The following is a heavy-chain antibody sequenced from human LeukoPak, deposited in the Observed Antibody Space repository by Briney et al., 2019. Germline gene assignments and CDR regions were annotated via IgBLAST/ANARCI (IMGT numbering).Heavy chain of an antibody. V-gene: IGHV1-8*01. D-gene: IGHD5-12*01. CDR1: GYTFTSYD. Sequence: ASVKVSCKASGYTFTSYDINWVRQATGQGLEWMGWMNPNSGNTGYAQKFQGRVTMTRNTSISTAYMELSSLRSEDTAVYYCARGPYEDIVATIDYYGMDVWGQGTTVTVSS. J-gene: IGHJ6*02. CDR2: MNPNSGNT. CDR3: ARGPYEDIVATIDYYGMDV.